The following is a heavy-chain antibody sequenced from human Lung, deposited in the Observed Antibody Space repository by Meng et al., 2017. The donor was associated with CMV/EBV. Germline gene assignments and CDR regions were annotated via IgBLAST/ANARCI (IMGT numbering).Heavy chain of an antibody. D-gene: IGHD3-10*01. CDR1: RDSITNPNW. CDR2: IPHRGSS. CDR3: LRRSGGSV. V-gene: IGHV4-4*02. Sequence: QVQLRESGPALVKPAATLSLTCAVSRDSITNPNWCAWVRQPPGKGLEWIGEIPHRGSSAYNPSLKSRVSMSIDKSKNQFSLKLTSVTAADTAVYHCLRRSGGSVWGQGTLVTVSS. J-gene: IGHJ1*01.